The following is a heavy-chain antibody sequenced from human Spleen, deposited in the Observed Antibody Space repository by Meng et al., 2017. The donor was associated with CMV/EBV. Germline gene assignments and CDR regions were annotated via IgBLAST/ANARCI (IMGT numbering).Heavy chain of an antibody. CDR3: ARDYYDSGGYYYTEGYYHGLDV. CDR2: IDFSGST. V-gene: IGHV4-30-4*01. D-gene: IGHD3-22*01. J-gene: IGHJ6*02. Sequence: SETLSLTCTVSGGSISSGDSYWSWIRQPPGKGLEWIGYIDFSGSTYYNPSLKSRVAISIDTSKNQFFLKLHSVTATDTAVYYCARDYYDSGGYYYTEGYYHGLDVWGQGTTVTVSS. CDR1: GGSISSGDSY.